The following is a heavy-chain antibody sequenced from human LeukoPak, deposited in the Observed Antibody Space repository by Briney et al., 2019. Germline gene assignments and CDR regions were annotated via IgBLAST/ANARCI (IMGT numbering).Heavy chain of an antibody. CDR1: GFTVSSHY. V-gene: IGHV3-53*01. J-gene: IGHJ3*02. Sequence: PGGSLRLSCAASGFTVSSHYMSWVRQAPGKGLEWVSVISSSGSTYYADSVKGRFTISRDNSKNTLYLQMNSLRAEDTAVYYCARGGDSSGSIRSAFDIWGQGTMVTVSS. CDR3: ARGGDSSGSIRSAFDI. D-gene: IGHD3-22*01. CDR2: ISSSGST.